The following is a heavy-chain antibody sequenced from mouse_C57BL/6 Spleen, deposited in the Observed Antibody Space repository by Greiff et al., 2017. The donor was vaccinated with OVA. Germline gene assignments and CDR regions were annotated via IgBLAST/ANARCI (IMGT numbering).Heavy chain of an antibody. CDR3: ARPYYGRGYFDV. V-gene: IGHV5-17*01. D-gene: IGHD1-1*01. CDR2: ISSGSSTI. J-gene: IGHJ1*03. CDR1: GFTFSDYG. Sequence: EVKVEESGGGLVKPGGSLKLSCAASGFTFSDYGMNWVRQAPEKGLGWVAYISSGSSTIYYADTVKGRFTISRDNAKNTLFLQMTSLRSEDTAMYYCARPYYGRGYFDVWGTGTTVTVSS.